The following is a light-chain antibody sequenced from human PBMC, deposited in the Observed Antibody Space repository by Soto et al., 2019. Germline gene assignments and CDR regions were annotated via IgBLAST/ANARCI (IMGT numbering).Light chain of an antibody. CDR1: QSVSSN. Sequence: EIVMTQSPATLSVSPGERATLSCRASQSVSSNLAWYQQKPGQAPRLLIHAASSRATGIPARFSGSGSGTEFTLTISSLQSEDFALYYCQQYNNWPSTFGQGTKLEIK. J-gene: IGKJ2*01. CDR2: AAS. CDR3: QQYNNWPST. V-gene: IGKV3-15*01.